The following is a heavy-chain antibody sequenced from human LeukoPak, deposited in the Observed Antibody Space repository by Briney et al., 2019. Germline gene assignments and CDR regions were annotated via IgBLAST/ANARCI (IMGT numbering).Heavy chain of an antibody. D-gene: IGHD3-10*01. CDR2: ISYDGSNK. CDR1: GFTFSSYG. CDR3: AKRFRDYYGSGSYGDY. J-gene: IGHJ4*02. Sequence: GGSLRLSCAASGFTFSSYGMHWVRQAPGKGLEWVAVISYDGSNKYYADSVKGRFTISRDNSKNTLYQQMNSLRAEDTAVYYCAKRFRDYYGSGSYGDYWGQGTLVTVSS. V-gene: IGHV3-30*18.